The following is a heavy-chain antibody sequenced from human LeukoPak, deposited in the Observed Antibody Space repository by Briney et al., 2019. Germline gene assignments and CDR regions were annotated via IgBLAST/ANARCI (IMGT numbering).Heavy chain of an antibody. CDR1: GFTFSSYG. Sequence: GGSLRLSCAASGFTFSSYGMHWVRQAPGKGLEWVAFIRYDGSNKYYADSVKGRFTISRDNSKNTLYLQMNSLRAEDTAVYYCASDYCSGGSCYPLHYWGQGTLVTVSS. CDR3: ASDYCSGGSCYPLHY. V-gene: IGHV3-30*02. D-gene: IGHD2-15*01. J-gene: IGHJ4*02. CDR2: IRYDGSNK.